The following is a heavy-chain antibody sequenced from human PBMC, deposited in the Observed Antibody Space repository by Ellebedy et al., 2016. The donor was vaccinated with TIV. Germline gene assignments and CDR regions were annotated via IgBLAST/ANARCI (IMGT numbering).Heavy chain of an antibody. CDR3: ARDPKHVYYDFWSGSRTDDAFDI. CDR1: GGTFSSYA. J-gene: IGHJ3*02. V-gene: IGHV1-69*04. D-gene: IGHD3-3*01. Sequence: AASVKVSCKASGGTFSSYAISWVRQAPGQGLEWMGRIIPILGIANYAQKFQGRVTITADKSTSTAYMELSSLRSEDTAVYYCARDPKHVYYDFWSGSRTDDAFDIWGQGTMVTVSS. CDR2: IIPILGIA.